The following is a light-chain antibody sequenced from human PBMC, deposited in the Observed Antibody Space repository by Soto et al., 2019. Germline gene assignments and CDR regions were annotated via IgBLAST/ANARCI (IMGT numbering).Light chain of an antibody. Sequence: ENVLTQTPPPPSFSPGERAHPPCRASQSVSSYLAWYQQKPGQAPRLLIYGASNRATGIPARFSGSGSGTDFTLTISSLEPEDSAVYYCQQRSDSWTFGQGTKVDIK. V-gene: IGKV3-11*01. CDR2: GAS. J-gene: IGKJ1*01. CDR1: QSVSSY. CDR3: QQRSDSWT.